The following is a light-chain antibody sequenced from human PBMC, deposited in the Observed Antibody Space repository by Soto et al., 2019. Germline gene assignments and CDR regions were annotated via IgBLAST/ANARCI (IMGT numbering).Light chain of an antibody. CDR3: QQSYSTPFT. CDR2: AAS. CDR1: QSISSY. V-gene: IGKV1-39*01. Sequence: DVQITRSPSSLSASVGDRVTITCRASQSISSYLNWYQQRPGKAPKLLIYAASSLQSGVPSRFSGSGSGTDFTLTISSLQPEDFATYYCQQSYSTPFTFGPGTKVDIK. J-gene: IGKJ3*01.